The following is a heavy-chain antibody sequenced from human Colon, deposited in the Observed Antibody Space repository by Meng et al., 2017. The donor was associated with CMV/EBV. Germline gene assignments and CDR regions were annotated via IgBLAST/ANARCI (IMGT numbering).Heavy chain of an antibody. Sequence: GGSLRLSCVASGFSFPGYTMNWVRQAPGKGLEWVSSISSGSNNIYYADSMRGRFTISRDNAKNPLYLDVHNLRAEDTAVYYCATGISVFGGIFTDYWGQGTLVTVSS. J-gene: IGHJ4*02. V-gene: IGHV3-21*06. CDR3: ATGISVFGGIFTDY. D-gene: IGHD3-3*01. CDR2: ISSGSNNI. CDR1: GFSFPGYT.